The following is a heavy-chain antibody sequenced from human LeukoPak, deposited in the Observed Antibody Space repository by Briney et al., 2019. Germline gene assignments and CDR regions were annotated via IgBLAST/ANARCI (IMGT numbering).Heavy chain of an antibody. CDR1: GYTFTNYD. J-gene: IGHJ3*02. D-gene: IGHD2-2*01. CDR2: ISAYNGNT. CDR3: ARDLRVPAAMVLGAFDM. Sequence: ASVKVSCKASGYTFTNYDITWVRQAPGQGLEWMGWISAYNGNTNYAQKFQGRVTMTTDTSTNTAYMELRSLRSDDTAVYYCARDLRVPAAMVLGAFDMWGQGTMVTVSS. V-gene: IGHV1-18*01.